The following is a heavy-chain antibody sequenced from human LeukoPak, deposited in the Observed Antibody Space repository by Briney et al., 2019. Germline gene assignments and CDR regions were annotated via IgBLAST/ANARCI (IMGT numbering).Heavy chain of an antibody. J-gene: IGHJ5*02. V-gene: IGHV1-46*01. CDR1: GYTFTSYY. CDR2: INPSGGST. D-gene: IGHD3-10*01. CDR3: ARETSITMVRGVSNP. Sequence: ASVKVSCKASGYTFTSYYMHWVRQAPGQGLEWMGIINPSGGSTSYAQKFQGRVTMTRDTSTSTVYKELSSLRSEDTAVYYCARETSITMVRGVSNPWGQGTLVTVSS.